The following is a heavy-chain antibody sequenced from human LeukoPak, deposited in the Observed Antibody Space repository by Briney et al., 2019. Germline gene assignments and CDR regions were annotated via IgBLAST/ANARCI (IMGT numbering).Heavy chain of an antibody. V-gene: IGHV3-74*01. J-gene: IGHJ4*02. D-gene: IGHD1-26*01. CDR1: GFTFSSYW. Sequence: GGSLRLSCAASGFTFSSYWMHWVRQAPGKGLVWVSRINSDGSSTSYADSVRGRFTISRDNAKNMLYLQMNSLRAEDTAVYYCASEVGAMDYFDYWGLGTLVTVSS. CDR2: INSDGSST. CDR3: ASEVGAMDYFDY.